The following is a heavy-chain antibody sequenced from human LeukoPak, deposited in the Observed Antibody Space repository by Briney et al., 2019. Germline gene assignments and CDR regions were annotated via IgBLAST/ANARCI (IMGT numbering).Heavy chain of an antibody. J-gene: IGHJ4*02. Sequence: GGSLRLSCAASGFTFSSYGMHWVRQAPGKGLEWVAVIWYDGSNKYYADSVKGRFTISRDNAKNSLYLQMNSLRAEDTAVYYCARRRYNWNAIDYWGQGTLVTVSS. D-gene: IGHD1-20*01. V-gene: IGHV3-33*01. CDR1: GFTFSSYG. CDR2: IWYDGSNK. CDR3: ARRRYNWNAIDY.